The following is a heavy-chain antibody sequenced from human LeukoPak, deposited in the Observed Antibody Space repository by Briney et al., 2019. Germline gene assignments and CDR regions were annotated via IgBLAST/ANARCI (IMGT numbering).Heavy chain of an antibody. CDR3: ARDRRWRIERSDAFDI. D-gene: IGHD4-23*01. CDR2: INTNTGNP. V-gene: IGHV7-4-1*02. J-gene: IGHJ3*02. CDR1: GYTFTSYA. Sequence: ASVKVSCKASGYTFTSYAMNWVRQAPGQGLEWMGWINTNTGNPTYAQGFTGRFVFSLDTSVSTAYLQISSLKAEDTAVYYCARDRRWRIERSDAFDIWGQGTMVTVSS.